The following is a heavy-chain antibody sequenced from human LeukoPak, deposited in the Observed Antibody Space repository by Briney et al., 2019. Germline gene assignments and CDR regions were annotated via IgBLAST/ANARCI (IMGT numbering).Heavy chain of an antibody. D-gene: IGHD2-2*02. V-gene: IGHV4-4*08. CDR1: GGSISGYY. Sequence: SETLSLTCAVSGGSISGYYWTWIRQPPGKRLEWVGYIYSSGSTNYNPSLQIRLTMSVDTSKNQFSLKLTSVTAADTAVYYCAREVVVVPAAILGDNWFDPWGQGTLVTVSS. CDR2: IYSSGST. CDR3: AREVVVVPAAILGDNWFDP. J-gene: IGHJ5*02.